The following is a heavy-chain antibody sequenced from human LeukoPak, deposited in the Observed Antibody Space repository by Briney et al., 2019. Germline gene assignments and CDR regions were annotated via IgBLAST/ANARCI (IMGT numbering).Heavy chain of an antibody. D-gene: IGHD5-18*01. CDR3: ARIWSVDTDGISAFDI. CDR1: GFTFSTYS. CDR2: ISGSSSTI. V-gene: IGHV3-48*04. J-gene: IGHJ3*02. Sequence: GGSLRLSCAASGFTFSTYSMNWVRQAPGKGLEWVSYISGSSSTIYYADSVKGRFTISRDNAKNSLYLQMNSLRAEDTAVYYCARIWSVDTDGISAFDIWGQGTMVTVSS.